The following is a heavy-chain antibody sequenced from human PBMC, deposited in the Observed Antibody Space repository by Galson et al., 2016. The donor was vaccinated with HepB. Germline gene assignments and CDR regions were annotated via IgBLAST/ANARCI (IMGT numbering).Heavy chain of an antibody. CDR1: GFTFSSYA. CDR2: ISYDGSNK. D-gene: IGHD3-10*01. Sequence: SLRLSCAASGFTFSSYAMHWVRQAPGKGLEWVAVISYDGSNKYYVDSVKGRFTISRDNSKNTLYPQMNSLRPEDTAVYYCASSYYYASGSREWDYYYGMDVWGQGTTVTVSS. J-gene: IGHJ6*02. V-gene: IGHV3-30*04. CDR3: ASSYYYASGSREWDYYYGMDV.